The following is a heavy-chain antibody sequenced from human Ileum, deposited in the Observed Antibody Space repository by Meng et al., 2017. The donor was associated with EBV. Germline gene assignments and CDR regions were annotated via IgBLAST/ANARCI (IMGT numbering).Heavy chain of an antibody. CDR1: GGSISSSNW. CDR3: ARESYSDSSGYYSLDY. J-gene: IGHJ4*02. D-gene: IGHD3-22*01. Sequence: VQLEDMAHSRLSASGTRSLACSFSGGSISSSNWWGSVLQAPWKGLEWIRKIHHTDSTNYNPSLKSRVTISVDKSKNQFSLKLSSVTAADTAVYYCARESYSDSSGYYSLDYWGQGSLVTVSS. V-gene: IGHV4-4*02. CDR2: IHHTDST.